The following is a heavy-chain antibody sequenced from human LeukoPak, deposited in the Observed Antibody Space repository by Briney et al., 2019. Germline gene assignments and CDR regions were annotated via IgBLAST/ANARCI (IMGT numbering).Heavy chain of an antibody. CDR1: GFTFSSYA. J-gene: IGHJ3*02. CDR2: ISYDGSNK. CDR3: AREVAAASDAFDI. D-gene: IGHD6-13*01. Sequence: PGGSLRLSCAASGFTFSSYAMHWVRQAPGKGLEWVAVISYDGSNKYYADSVKGRFTISRDNSKNTLYLQMNSLRAEDTAVYYCAREVAAASDAFDIWGQGTMVTVSS. V-gene: IGHV3-30*04.